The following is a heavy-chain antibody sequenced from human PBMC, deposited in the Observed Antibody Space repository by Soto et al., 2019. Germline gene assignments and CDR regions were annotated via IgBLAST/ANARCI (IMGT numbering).Heavy chain of an antibody. CDR1: GFIVSSNY. CDR3: ARVAGDDPLDI. Sequence: EVQLVESGGGWVQPGGSLRLSCAASGFIVSSNYMTWVRQAPGKGLEWVSIMYSCGTTYYAESVKGRFTISRHISKNTLDLQMNTLRFEDTAVYYCARVAGDDPLDIWGPGTMVTVSS. J-gene: IGHJ3*02. D-gene: IGHD2-21*02. CDR2: MYSCGTT. V-gene: IGHV3-53*04.